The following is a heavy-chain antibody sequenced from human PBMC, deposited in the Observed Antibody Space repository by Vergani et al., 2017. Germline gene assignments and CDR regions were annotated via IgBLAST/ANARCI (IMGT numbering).Heavy chain of an antibody. D-gene: IGHD6-19*01. CDR3: ARDIAVAGTYYYGMDV. CDR2: IIPIFGTA. Sequence: GAEVKKPGSSVKVSCKASGGTFSSYAISWVRQAPGQGLEWMGRIIPIFGTANYAQKFQGRVTITADESTSTAYMELSSLRSEDTAVYYCARDIAVAGTYYYGMDVWGQGTTVTVSS. CDR1: GGTFSSYA. J-gene: IGHJ6*02. V-gene: IGHV1-69*13.